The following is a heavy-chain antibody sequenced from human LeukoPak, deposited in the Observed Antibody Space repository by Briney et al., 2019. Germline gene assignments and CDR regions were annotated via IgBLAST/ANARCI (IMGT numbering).Heavy chain of an antibody. CDR1: GFTFSSYD. CDR3: PRGGIAEAGTVDY. J-gene: IGHJ4*02. D-gene: IGHD6-13*01. CDR2: IGTAGDT. Sequence: QPGGSLRLSCAASGFTFSSYDMHWVRQATGKGLEWVSAIGTAGDTYYPGSVKGRFTTSRENAKNSLYLQMNSLRAGDTAVYYYPRGGIAEAGTVDYWLLGTLVIVSS. V-gene: IGHV3-13*01.